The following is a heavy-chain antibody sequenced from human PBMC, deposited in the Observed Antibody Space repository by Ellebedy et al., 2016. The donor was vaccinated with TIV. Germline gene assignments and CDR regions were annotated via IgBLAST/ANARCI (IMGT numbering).Heavy chain of an antibody. CDR2: IKEDGSEA. Sequence: GDSLKISCAASGFTFSGYWMSWVRPAPGKGLEWVANIKEDGSEAYYVDSVKGRFTISRDNAKNSLYLKMSNLRAEDTAVFYCARAGGRHSTGSGFYWGQGTRVTVST. V-gene: IGHV3-7*03. CDR3: ARAGGRHSTGSGFY. CDR1: GFTFSGYW. D-gene: IGHD2-2*01. J-gene: IGHJ4*02.